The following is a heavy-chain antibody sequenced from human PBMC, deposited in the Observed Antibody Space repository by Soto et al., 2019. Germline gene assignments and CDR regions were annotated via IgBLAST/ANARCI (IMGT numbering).Heavy chain of an antibody. D-gene: IGHD1-26*01. CDR3: ARGSGSYYIY. CDR2: IKQDGSEK. V-gene: IGHV3-7*04. CDR1: GFTFSSYW. Sequence: EVQLVESGGGLVQPGGSLRLSCAASGFTFSSYWLSWVRQAPGKGLEWVDNIKQDGSEKYYVDSVKGRFTISRDNAKFSLYLKMNSLRAEDTGVYYCARGSGSYYIYWGQGSLDTFYS. J-gene: IGHJ4*02.